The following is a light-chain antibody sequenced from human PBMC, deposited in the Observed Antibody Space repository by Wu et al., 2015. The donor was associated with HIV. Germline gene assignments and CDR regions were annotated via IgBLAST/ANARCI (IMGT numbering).Light chain of an antibody. CDR2: GGS. CDR1: QRVSSRY. CDR3: QQYGSSPIT. V-gene: IGKV3-20*01. J-gene: IGKJ5*01. Sequence: EIVLTQSPGTLSLSPGDRVTLSCRASQRVSSRYLAWYQQKPGQAPRLLIYGGSTRATGIPDRFSGSGSGTDFSLTISRLEPEDVAVYYCQQYGSSPITFGQGTRLEIE.